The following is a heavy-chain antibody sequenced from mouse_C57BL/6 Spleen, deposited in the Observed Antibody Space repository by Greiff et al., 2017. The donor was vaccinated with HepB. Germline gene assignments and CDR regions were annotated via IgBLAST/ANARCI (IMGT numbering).Heavy chain of an antibody. J-gene: IGHJ2*01. V-gene: IGHV5-6*01. CDR1: GFTFSSYG. CDR2: ISSGGSYT. D-gene: IGHD1-1*01. Sequence: EVQVVESGGDLVKPGGSLKLSCAASGFTFSSYGMSWVRQTPDKRLEWVATISSGGSYTYYPDSVKGRFTISRDNAKNTLYLQMSSLKSEDTAMYYCARQRDYYGSSHFDYWGQGTTLTVSS. CDR3: ARQRDYYGSSHFDY.